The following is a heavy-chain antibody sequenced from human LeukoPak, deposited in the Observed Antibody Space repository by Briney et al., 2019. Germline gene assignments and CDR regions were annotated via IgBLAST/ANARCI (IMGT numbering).Heavy chain of an antibody. J-gene: IGHJ6*02. D-gene: IGHD3-10*01. CDR2: IYYSGST. V-gene: IGHV4-39*07. CDR3: ARDHYYGSGASYGMDV. Sequence: PSETLSLTCTVSGGSISGSSYYWGWIRQPPGKGLEWIGSIYYSGSTYYNPSLKSRVTISVDTSKNQFSLKLSSVTAADTAVYYCARDHYYGSGASYGMDVWGQGTTVTVSS. CDR1: GGSISGSSYY.